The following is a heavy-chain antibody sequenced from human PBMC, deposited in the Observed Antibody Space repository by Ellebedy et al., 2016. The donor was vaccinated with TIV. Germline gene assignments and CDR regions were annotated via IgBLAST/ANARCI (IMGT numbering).Heavy chain of an antibody. Sequence: SETLSLTXTVSGGSISSYYWSWIRQPPGKGLEWIGYIYYSGSTNYNPSLKSRVTISVDTSKNKFSLKLSSVTAADTAVYYCARGSGIAAAGPLSNDYWGQGTLVTVSS. D-gene: IGHD6-13*01. J-gene: IGHJ4*02. CDR2: IYYSGST. V-gene: IGHV4-59*01. CDR3: ARGSGIAAAGPLSNDY. CDR1: GGSISSYY.